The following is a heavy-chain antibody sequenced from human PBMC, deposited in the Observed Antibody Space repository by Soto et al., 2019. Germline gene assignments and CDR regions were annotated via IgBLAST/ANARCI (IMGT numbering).Heavy chain of an antibody. V-gene: IGHV3-33*01. Sequence: QVQLVESGGGVVQPGRSLRLSCAASGFTFSSYGMHWVRQAPGKGLEWVAVIWYDGSNKYYADSVKGRFTISRDNSKNSLYLQMNSLRAEDTAVYYCARGGGYCSGGSCFSLYYYYYYYMDVWGKGTTVTVSS. CDR1: GFTFSSYG. CDR2: IWYDGSNK. J-gene: IGHJ6*03. CDR3: ARGGGYCSGGSCFSLYYYYYYYMDV. D-gene: IGHD2-15*01.